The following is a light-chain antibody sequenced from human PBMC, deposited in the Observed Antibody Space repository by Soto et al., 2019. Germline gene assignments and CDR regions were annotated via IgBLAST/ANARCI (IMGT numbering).Light chain of an antibody. CDR2: ATS. Sequence: EIVLTQSQGTLSLSPWERATLSCRASQSISRSYLAWYQQKPGQAPRLLIHATSTRATGVPDRFSGSGSGTDFTLTISRLEPEDFVVYYCQQYDNLPRTFGQGTKVDIK. V-gene: IGKV3-20*01. CDR3: QQYDNLPRT. CDR1: QSISRSY. J-gene: IGKJ2*01.